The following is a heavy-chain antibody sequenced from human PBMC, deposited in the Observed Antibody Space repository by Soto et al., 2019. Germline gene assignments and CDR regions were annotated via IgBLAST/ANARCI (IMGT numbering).Heavy chain of an antibody. J-gene: IGHJ4*02. Sequence: SETLSLTCTVSGGSISSYYWSWIRQPPGKGLEWIGYIYYSGSTNYNPSLKSRVTISVDTSKNQFSLKLSSVTAADTAVYYCARHYYDSSGYDYWGQGTLVTVSS. CDR2: IYYSGST. CDR1: GGSISSYY. V-gene: IGHV4-59*08. CDR3: ARHYYDSSGYDY. D-gene: IGHD3-22*01.